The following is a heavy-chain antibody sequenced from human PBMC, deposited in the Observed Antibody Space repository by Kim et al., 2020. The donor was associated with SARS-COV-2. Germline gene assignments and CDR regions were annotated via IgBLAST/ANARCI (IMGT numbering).Heavy chain of an antibody. Sequence: SETLSLTCSVSGYSITTHHYWGWIRQPPGKGLEWFGSINHTGDAFYTSSLASRLTISVDTSKNQFSLRLSTLTAADTAVYYCTRHNFMDVWGQGTTVTVSS. J-gene: IGHJ6*02. V-gene: IGHV4-38-2*02. CDR2: INHTGDA. CDR3: TRHNFMDV. CDR1: GYSITTHHY.